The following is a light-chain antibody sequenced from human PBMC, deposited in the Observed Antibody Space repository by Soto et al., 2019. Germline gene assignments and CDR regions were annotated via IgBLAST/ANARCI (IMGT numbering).Light chain of an antibody. CDR2: GAS. V-gene: IGKV3-15*01. J-gene: IGKJ1*01. Sequence: EIVLTQSPGTLSLSPGERATLSCRASQSVSSSYLAWYQQKPGQAPRLLIYGASTRATGIPARFSGSGSGTEFTLTISTLQSEDFGIYYCQQSNNWPWTFGQGTKVDIK. CDR1: QSVSSSY. CDR3: QQSNNWPWT.